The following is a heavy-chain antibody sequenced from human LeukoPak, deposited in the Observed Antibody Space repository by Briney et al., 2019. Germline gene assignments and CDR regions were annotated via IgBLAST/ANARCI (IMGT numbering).Heavy chain of an antibody. Sequence: GGSLRLSCAASGFTFSSYSMNWVRQAPGKGLEWVAVIWYDGSNKYYADSVKGRFTISRDNSKNTLYLQMNSLRAEDTAVYYCARDRRPLTYDYWGQGTLVTVSS. J-gene: IGHJ4*02. V-gene: IGHV3-33*08. CDR2: IWYDGSNK. CDR1: GFTFSSYS. CDR3: ARDRRPLTYDY.